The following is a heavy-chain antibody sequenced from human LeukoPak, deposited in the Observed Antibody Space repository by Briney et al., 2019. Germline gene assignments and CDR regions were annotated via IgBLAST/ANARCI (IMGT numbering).Heavy chain of an antibody. V-gene: IGHV4-30-2*01. D-gene: IGHD6-13*01. CDR3: ASSRKGDYFDY. Sequence: PSETLSLTCAVSGGSISSGGYSWSWIRQPPGKGLEWIGYIYHSGSTYYNPSLKSRVTISVDRSKNQFSLKLSSVTAADTAVYYCASSRKGDYFDYWGQGTLVTVSS. J-gene: IGHJ4*02. CDR1: GGSISSGGYS. CDR2: IYHSGST.